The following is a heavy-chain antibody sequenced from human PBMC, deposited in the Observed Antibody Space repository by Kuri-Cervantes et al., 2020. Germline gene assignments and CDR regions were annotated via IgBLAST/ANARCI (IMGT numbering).Heavy chain of an antibody. CDR1: GGSFSRYY. Sequence: SETLSLTCAVYGGSFSRYYWSWIRQPPGKGLEWIGEINHSGSTNYNPSLKSRVTISVDTSKNQFSLKLSSVTAADTAVYYCARAQWERGMDVWGQGTTVTGSS. CDR3: ARAQWERGMDV. J-gene: IGHJ6*02. V-gene: IGHV4-34*01. CDR2: INHSGST. D-gene: IGHD1-26*01.